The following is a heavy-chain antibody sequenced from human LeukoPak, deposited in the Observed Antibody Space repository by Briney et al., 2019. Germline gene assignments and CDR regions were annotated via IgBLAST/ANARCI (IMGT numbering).Heavy chain of an antibody. CDR3: ARGGIQLWFNFDY. J-gene: IGHJ4*02. D-gene: IGHD5-18*01. CDR2: ISSSISYI. V-gene: IGHV3-21*01. Sequence: PGGSLRLSCAASGFTFSSYSMNWVRQAPGKGLEWVSSISSSISYIYYADSVKGRFTISRDNAKNSLYLQMNSLRAEDTAVYYRARGGIQLWFNFDYWGQGTLVTVSS. CDR1: GFTFSSYS.